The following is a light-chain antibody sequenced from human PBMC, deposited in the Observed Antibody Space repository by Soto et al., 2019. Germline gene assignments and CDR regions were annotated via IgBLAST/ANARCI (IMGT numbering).Light chain of an antibody. Sequence: DIQMTQSPSSLSASVGDRVTITCQASQDIGNYLNWYQQEPGKAPKVLIYDASKLDTGVPSRFSGSGSGTDFTFTINSLQPEDIATYYCQQYDNLPFTFGPGTKVDIK. CDR1: QDIGNY. CDR3: QQYDNLPFT. J-gene: IGKJ3*01. V-gene: IGKV1-33*01. CDR2: DAS.